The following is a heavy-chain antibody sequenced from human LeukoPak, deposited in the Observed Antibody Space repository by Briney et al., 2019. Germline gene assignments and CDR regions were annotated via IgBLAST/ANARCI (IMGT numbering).Heavy chain of an antibody. Sequence: PGGSLRLSCAASGFTISTYWVSWVRQAPGNLREWVGVIKQDGSEKYDVDSVKGRFTNHKDNGKNSLYLQMNSLRAEDTAVYYCARDEFLGGQGTLVTVSS. CDR2: IKQDGSEK. J-gene: IGHJ4*02. CDR1: GFTISTYW. D-gene: IGHD3-3*01. V-gene: IGHV3-7*01. CDR3: ARDEFL.